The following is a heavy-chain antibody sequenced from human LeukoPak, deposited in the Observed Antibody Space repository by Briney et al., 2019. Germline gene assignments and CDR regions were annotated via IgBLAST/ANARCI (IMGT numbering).Heavy chain of an antibody. Sequence: SETLSLTCTVSGGSISSSSYYWGWIRQPPGKGLEWIGSIYYSGSTYYNPSLKSRVTISVDTSKNQFSLKLSSVTAADTAVYYCARRPDLRLGGPVYWGQARLVADCS. CDR2: IYYSGST. CDR3: ARRPDLRLGGPVY. CDR1: GGSISSSSYY. D-gene: IGHD3-16*01. V-gene: IGHV4-39*01. J-gene: IGHJ4*02.